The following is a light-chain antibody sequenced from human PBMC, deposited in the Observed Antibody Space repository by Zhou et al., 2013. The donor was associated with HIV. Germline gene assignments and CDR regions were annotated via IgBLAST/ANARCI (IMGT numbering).Light chain of an antibody. J-gene: IGKJ5*01. CDR1: QSVSSSY. CDR2: GAS. V-gene: IGKV3-20*01. CDR3: QQYNNWPPIT. Sequence: EIVLTQSPGTLSLSPGESVTLSCRASQSVSSSYLAWYQQQPGQAPRLLIYGASSRATGIPDRFSGSGSGTEFTLTISSLQSEDFAVYYCQQYNNWPPITFGQGTRLEIK.